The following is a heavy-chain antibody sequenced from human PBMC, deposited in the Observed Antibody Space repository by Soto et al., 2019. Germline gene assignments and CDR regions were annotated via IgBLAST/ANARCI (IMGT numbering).Heavy chain of an antibody. CDR3: ARDGAWSGYEEYHAFDI. CDR1: GGTFSSYT. Sequence: ASVKVSCKASGGTFSSYTISWVRQAPGQGLEWMGRIIPILGIANYAQKFQGRVTITADKSTSTAYMELSSLRSEDTAVYYCARDGAWSGYEEYHAFDIWGQGTMVTVSS. J-gene: IGHJ3*02. CDR2: IIPILGIA. D-gene: IGHD5-12*01. V-gene: IGHV1-69*04.